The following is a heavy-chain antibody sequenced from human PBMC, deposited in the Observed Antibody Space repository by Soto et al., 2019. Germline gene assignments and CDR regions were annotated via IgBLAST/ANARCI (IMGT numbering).Heavy chain of an antibody. J-gene: IGHJ5*02. V-gene: IGHV4-59*01. CDR1: GGSISSYY. Sequence: PSETLSLTCTVSGGSISSYYWSWIRQPPGKGLEWIGYIYYSGSTNYNPSLKSRVTISVDTSKNQFSLKLSSVTAADTAVYYCARAVVRDYDSNLWFDPWGQGTLVTVSS. D-gene: IGHD4-4*01. CDR3: ARAVVRDYDSNLWFDP. CDR2: IYYSGST.